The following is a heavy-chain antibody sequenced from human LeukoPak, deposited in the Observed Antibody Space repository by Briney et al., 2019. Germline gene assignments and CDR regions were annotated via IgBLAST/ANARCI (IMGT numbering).Heavy chain of an antibody. V-gene: IGHV4-30-2*01. CDR2: VYHSGST. D-gene: IGHD2-15*01. J-gene: IGHJ6*02. CDR1: GGSISSGGYS. CDR3: ARGRRYCSGGSCYGYYGMDV. Sequence: SETLSLTCAVSGGSISSGGYSWSWIRQPPGKGLEWIGYVYHSGSTYYNPSLKSRVTISVDRSKNQFSLKLSSVTAADTAVYYCARGRRYCSGGSCYGYYGMDVWGQGTTVTVSS.